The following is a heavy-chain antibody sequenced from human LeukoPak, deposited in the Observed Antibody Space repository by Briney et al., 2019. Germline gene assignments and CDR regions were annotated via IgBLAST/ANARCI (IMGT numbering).Heavy chain of an antibody. CDR1: GDSVSSNSAA. Sequence: SQTLSLTRAISGDSVSSNSAAWNWIRQSPSRGLECLGRTYYRSKWYNDYAVSVKSRITINPDTSKNQFSLQLNSVTPEDTAVYYCAREDTIRTGTTFDPWGQGTLVTVSS. J-gene: IGHJ5*02. CDR2: TYYRSKWYN. V-gene: IGHV6-1*01. D-gene: IGHD1-7*01. CDR3: AREDTIRTGTTFDP.